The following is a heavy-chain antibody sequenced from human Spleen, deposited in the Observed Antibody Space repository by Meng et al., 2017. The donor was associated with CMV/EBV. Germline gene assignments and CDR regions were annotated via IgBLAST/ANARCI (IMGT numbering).Heavy chain of an antibody. D-gene: IGHD6-6*01. CDR2: IMPSFGTA. CDR3: AREVHSSSFDS. CDR1: EGTFGRFA. J-gene: IGHJ4*02. Sequence: SGKASEGTFGRFAASWVRQAHGQGLGWMGGIMPSFGTANYAQKFQGGVTITIDESTSTAYMELSSLRYEDTAVYYCAREVHSSSFDSWGQGTLVTVSS. V-gene: IGHV1-69*05.